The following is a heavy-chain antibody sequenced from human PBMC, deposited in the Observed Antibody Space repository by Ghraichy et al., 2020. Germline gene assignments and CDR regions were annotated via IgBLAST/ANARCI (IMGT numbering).Heavy chain of an antibody. CDR2: IIPIFGTT. V-gene: IGHV1-69*13. Sequence: SVKVSCKASGGTFSSYAISWVRQAPGQGLEWMGGIIPIFGTTNYAQKFQGRVTITADESTSTAYMELSSLRSEDTAVYYCEVDTAIGVAYWGQGTLVTVSS. D-gene: IGHD5-18*01. CDR1: GGTFSSYA. CDR3: EVDTAIGVAY. J-gene: IGHJ4*02.